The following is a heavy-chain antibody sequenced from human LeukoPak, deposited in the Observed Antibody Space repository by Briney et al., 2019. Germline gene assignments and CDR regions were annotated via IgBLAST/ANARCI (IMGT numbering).Heavy chain of an antibody. Sequence: GGSLRLSCAASGFTFSSYWMSWVRQAPGKGLEWVANIKQDGSEKYYVDSVKGRFTISRDNAKNSLYLQMNSLRAEDTALYYCAKDMEYSYGYGRNYYYGMDVWGQGTTVTVSS. CDR1: GFTFSSYW. J-gene: IGHJ6*02. CDR2: IKQDGSEK. D-gene: IGHD5-18*01. V-gene: IGHV3-7*03. CDR3: AKDMEYSYGYGRNYYYGMDV.